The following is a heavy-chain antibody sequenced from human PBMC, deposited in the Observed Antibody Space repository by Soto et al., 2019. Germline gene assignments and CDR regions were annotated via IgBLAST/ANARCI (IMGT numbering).Heavy chain of an antibody. CDR3: ARVSYYYDSSGYYDDAFDI. V-gene: IGHV4-59*01. D-gene: IGHD3-22*01. J-gene: IGHJ3*02. CDR2: IYYSGST. Sequence: PSETLSLTCTVSGGSISGYYWSWIRQPPGKGLEWIGYIYYSGSTNYNPSLKSRVTISVDTSKNQFSLKLSSVTAADTAVYYCARVSYYYDSSGYYDDAFDIWGQGTMVTVSS. CDR1: GGSISGYY.